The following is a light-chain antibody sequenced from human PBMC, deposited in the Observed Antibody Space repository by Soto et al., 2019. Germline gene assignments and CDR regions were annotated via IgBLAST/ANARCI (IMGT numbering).Light chain of an antibody. CDR2: GAS. CDR1: QNVRSN. Sequence: EIMMKQSPATLSVSPGERATVSCWASQNVRSNLAWYQQKPGQAPRLLIYGASTRATDIPARFSGSGSGTEFTLTISSLQSDDSAVYYCQQYNNWPPLFTFGPGTKVEIK. V-gene: IGKV3-15*01. J-gene: IGKJ3*01. CDR3: QQYNNWPPLFT.